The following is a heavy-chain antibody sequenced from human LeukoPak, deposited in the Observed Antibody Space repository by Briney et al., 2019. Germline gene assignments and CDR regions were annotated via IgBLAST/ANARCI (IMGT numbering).Heavy chain of an antibody. CDR2: IIPIFGTA. D-gene: IGHD3-3*01. CDR3: ASLSDFKLAFDI. CDR1: GGTFSSYA. V-gene: IGHV1-69*05. J-gene: IGHJ3*02. Sequence: GASVKVSCKASGGTFSSYAISWVRQAPGQGLEWMGRIIPIFGTANYAQKLQGRVTITTDESTSTAYMELSSLRSEDTAVYYCASLSDFKLAFDIWGQGTMVTVSS.